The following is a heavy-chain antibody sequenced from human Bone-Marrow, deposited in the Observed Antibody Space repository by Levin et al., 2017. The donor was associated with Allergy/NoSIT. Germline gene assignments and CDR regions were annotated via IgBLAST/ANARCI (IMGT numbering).Heavy chain of an antibody. V-gene: IGHV2-5*02. Sequence: SGPTLVKPTQTLTLTCTFSGFSLTTNGVRVGWIRQPPGKALEWLALIYWDDDKRHSPSLKSRLTITKDTSRNQVVLTLTNVDPVDTATYYCAHSHSYDSGSPNFFDYWGQGTLVTVSS. CDR1: GFSLTTNGVR. D-gene: IGHD3-10*01. CDR3: AHSHSYDSGSPNFFDY. CDR2: IYWDDDK. J-gene: IGHJ4*02.